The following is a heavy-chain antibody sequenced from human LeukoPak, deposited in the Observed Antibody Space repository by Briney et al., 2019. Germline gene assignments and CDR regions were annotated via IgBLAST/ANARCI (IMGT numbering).Heavy chain of an antibody. J-gene: IGHJ3*02. Sequence: GGSLRLSCAASGFTFDDYAMHWVRQAPGTGLEWVSGISWNSGSIGYADSVKGRFTISRDNAKNSLYLQMNSLRAEDMALYYCAKGGFDWSIDAFDIWGQGTMVTVSS. V-gene: IGHV3-9*03. CDR1: GFTFDDYA. D-gene: IGHD3-9*01. CDR3: AKGGFDWSIDAFDI. CDR2: ISWNSGSI.